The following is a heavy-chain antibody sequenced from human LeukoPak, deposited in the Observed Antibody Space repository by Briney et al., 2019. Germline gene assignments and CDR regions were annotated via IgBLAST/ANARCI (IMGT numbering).Heavy chain of an antibody. Sequence: SETLSLTCAVYGGSFSGYYWSWIRQPPGKGLEWIGEINHTGSTNYNPSLKSRVTMSLDTSKNHFSLKLTSATAADTAVYYCASGIAAAVDDAFDIWGQGTMVTVSS. V-gene: IGHV4-34*01. J-gene: IGHJ3*02. CDR3: ASGIAAAVDDAFDI. D-gene: IGHD6-13*01. CDR2: INHTGST. CDR1: GGSFSGYY.